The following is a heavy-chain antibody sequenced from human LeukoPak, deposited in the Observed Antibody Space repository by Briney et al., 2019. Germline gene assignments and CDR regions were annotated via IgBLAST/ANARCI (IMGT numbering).Heavy chain of an antibody. J-gene: IGHJ4*02. CDR3: AADPYDYGDYVLGY. D-gene: IGHD4-17*01. V-gene: IGHV1-58*01. Sequence: VASVKVSCKASGFTFTSSAVQWVRQARGQRLEWIGWIVVGSGNTNYAQKFQERVTITRDMSTSTAYMELSSLGSEDTAVYYCAADPYDYGDYVLGYWGQGTLVTVSS. CDR1: GFTFTSSA. CDR2: IVVGSGNT.